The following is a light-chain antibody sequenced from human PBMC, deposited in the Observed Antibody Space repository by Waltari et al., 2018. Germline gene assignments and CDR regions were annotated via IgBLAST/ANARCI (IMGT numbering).Light chain of an antibody. CDR2: QNT. V-gene: IGLV3-1*01. CDR1: KLGDKD. Sequence: SYELTQPPSVSVSPGQTATITCSGDKLGDKDVCWYQPKPGQSPVVVIYQNTKRPSGIPERFSGSNSENTATLTISGTQAMDEADYYCQAWATGTDVIFGGGTKVTVL. J-gene: IGLJ2*01. CDR3: QAWATGTDVI.